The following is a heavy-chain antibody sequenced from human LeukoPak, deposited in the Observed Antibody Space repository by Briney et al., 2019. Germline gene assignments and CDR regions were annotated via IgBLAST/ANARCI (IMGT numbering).Heavy chain of an antibody. Sequence: GGSLRLSCAASGFTFRSYSMNWVRQAPGKGLEWVSSISGSSSYIYYADSVKGRFTISRDNAKNSLYLQMNSLRAEDTAVYYCARDFPPELELRHALEYYFDYWGQETLVTVSS. CDR3: ARDFPPELELRHALEYYFDY. J-gene: IGHJ4*02. CDR1: GFTFRSYS. CDR2: ISGSSSYI. V-gene: IGHV3-21*01. D-gene: IGHD1-7*01.